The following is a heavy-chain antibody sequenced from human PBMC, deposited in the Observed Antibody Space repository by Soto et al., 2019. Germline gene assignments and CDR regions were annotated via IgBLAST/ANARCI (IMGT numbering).Heavy chain of an antibody. V-gene: IGHV3-33*01. CDR3: VIDPLGSGWAFDY. D-gene: IGHD6-19*01. Sequence: QEQVVESGGGVVQPGRSLRLSCAASGFTLSSYAMHWVRQAPGKGLEWVAMIWSDGTTKYYADSVKGRFTISRDSSKKTWYLQMNSLRVDDTAVYYCVIDPLGSGWAFDYWGQGTLVTVSS. CDR1: GFTLSSYA. CDR2: IWSDGTTK. J-gene: IGHJ4*02.